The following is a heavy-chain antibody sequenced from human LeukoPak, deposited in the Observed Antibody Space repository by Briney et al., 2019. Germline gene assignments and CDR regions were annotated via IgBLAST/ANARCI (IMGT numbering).Heavy chain of an antibody. CDR1: GFTFDDYA. D-gene: IGHD6-19*01. J-gene: IGHJ6*02. V-gene: IGHV3-9*01. CDR3: ARGNRDSSGFYYYYGMDV. Sequence: GRSLRLSCAASGFTFDDYAMFWVRQAPGKGLEWASGISWDSKNIGYAASVKGRFTISRDNAKNSLHLQLSSLRAADTAFYYCARGNRDSSGFYYYYGMDVWGQGTTVTVSS. CDR2: ISWDSKNI.